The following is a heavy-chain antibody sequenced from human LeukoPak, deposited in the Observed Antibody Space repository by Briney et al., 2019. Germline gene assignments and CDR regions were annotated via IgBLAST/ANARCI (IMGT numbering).Heavy chain of an antibody. J-gene: IGHJ4*02. D-gene: IGHD1-26*01. CDR1: GGSISSYY. CDR2: IYYSGST. Sequence: SETLSLTCTVSGGSISSYYWSWIRQPPGKGLEWIGYIYYSGSTNYNPSLKSRVTISVDTSKNQFSLKLSSVTAADTAVYYCARVRVGATDYWGQGTLVTVSS. CDR3: ARVRVGATDY. V-gene: IGHV4-59*01.